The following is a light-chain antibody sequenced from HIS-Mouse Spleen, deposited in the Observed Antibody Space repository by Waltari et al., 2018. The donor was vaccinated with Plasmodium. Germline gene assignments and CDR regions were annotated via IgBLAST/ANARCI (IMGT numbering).Light chain of an antibody. Sequence: QSALTQPASVSGSPGQSITISCTGTSSAVGSYNLVSWYQQHPGKAPKRRIYEGSKRPSGVSNRFSGSKSGNTASLTISGLQAEDEADYYCCSYAGSSTWVFGGGTKLTVL. CDR3: CSYAGSSTWV. CDR2: EGS. V-gene: IGLV2-23*01. CDR1: SSAVGSYNL. J-gene: IGLJ3*02.